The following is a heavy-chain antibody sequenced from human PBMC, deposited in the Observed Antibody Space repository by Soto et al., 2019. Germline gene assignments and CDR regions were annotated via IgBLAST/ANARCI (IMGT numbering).Heavy chain of an antibody. Sequence: EVQLVESGGGLVQPGGSLRLSCAASGFTFSSYGMNWVRQAPGKGLEWVSYISSSSTTIYYADSVKGRFTIFRDNAKNSLYLQLNSLGDEDTAVYYCARSPYYYDSSNYYGYWGQGTLVTVSS. V-gene: IGHV3-48*02. CDR3: ARSPYYYDSSNYYGY. J-gene: IGHJ4*02. CDR1: GFTFSSYG. D-gene: IGHD3-22*01. CDR2: ISSSSTTI.